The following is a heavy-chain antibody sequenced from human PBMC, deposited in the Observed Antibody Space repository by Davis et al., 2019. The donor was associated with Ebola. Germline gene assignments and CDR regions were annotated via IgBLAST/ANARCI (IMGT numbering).Heavy chain of an antibody. CDR3: ARVGRYGGSGWSDY. J-gene: IGHJ4*02. Sequence: GESLKISCAASGFTFSSYSMNWVRQAPGKGLEWVSVIYSGGSTYYADSVKGRFTISRDNSKNTLYLQMNSLRAEDTAVYYCARVGRYGGSGWSDYWGQGTLVTVSS. D-gene: IGHD6-19*01. V-gene: IGHV3-66*01. CDR1: GFTFSSYS. CDR2: IYSGGST.